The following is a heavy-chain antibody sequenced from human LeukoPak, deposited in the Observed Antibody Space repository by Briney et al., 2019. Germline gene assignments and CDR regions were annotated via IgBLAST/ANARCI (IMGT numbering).Heavy chain of an antibody. D-gene: IGHD2/OR15-2a*01. J-gene: IGHJ4*02. Sequence: GGSLRLSCSASVFTFSSYALHWVRQAAGEGLEYVSAINSDGDSTYYADSVKGRFTISRDNSKNTLYLQMSSLRPEDSAVYYCVKTPYSSTWYVGDSWGQGTLVTVSS. CDR2: INSDGDST. CDR3: VKTPYSSTWYVGDS. CDR1: VFTFSSYA. V-gene: IGHV3-64D*06.